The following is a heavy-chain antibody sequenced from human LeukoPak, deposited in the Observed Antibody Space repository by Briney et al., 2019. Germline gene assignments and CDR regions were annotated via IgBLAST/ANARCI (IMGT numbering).Heavy chain of an antibody. Sequence: GGSLRLSCAASGFTFSSYGMHWVRQAPGKGLEWVAFIRYDGSNKYYADSVKGRFTISRDNSKNTLYLQMNSLRAEDTAVYYCAKDPFKGGATGAFDIWGQGTMVTVSS. J-gene: IGHJ3*02. D-gene: IGHD1-26*01. CDR1: GFTFSSYG. CDR3: AKDPFKGGATGAFDI. CDR2: IRYDGSNK. V-gene: IGHV3-30*02.